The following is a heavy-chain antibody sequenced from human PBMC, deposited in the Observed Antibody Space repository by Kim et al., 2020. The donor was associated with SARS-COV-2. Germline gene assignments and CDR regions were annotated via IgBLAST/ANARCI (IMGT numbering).Heavy chain of an antibody. Sequence: SETLSLTCTVSGGSISSSSYYWGWIRQPPGKGLEWIGSIYYSGSTYYNPSLKSRVTISVDTSKNQFSLKLSSVTAADTAVYYCASRAPMTTVTLEEPWFDPWGQGTLVTVSS. J-gene: IGHJ5*02. CDR3: ASRAPMTTVTLEEPWFDP. CDR1: GGSISSSSYY. CDR2: IYYSGST. V-gene: IGHV4-39*01. D-gene: IGHD4-17*01.